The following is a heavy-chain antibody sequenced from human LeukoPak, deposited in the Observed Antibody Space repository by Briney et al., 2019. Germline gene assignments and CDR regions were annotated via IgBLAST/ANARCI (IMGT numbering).Heavy chain of an antibody. CDR2: ISGSGGSP. CDR1: GVTFSSYA. D-gene: IGHD6-13*01. CDR3: AKDLRSGILDY. V-gene: IGHV3-23*01. Sequence: GASLRLTCAASGVTFSSYAMSWVRQAPGKGLEWVSSISGSGGSPYYADSVKGRFTISRDNSKNTLYLQMNSLRAEDTAVYYCAKDLRSGILDYWGQGTLVTVSS. J-gene: IGHJ4*02.